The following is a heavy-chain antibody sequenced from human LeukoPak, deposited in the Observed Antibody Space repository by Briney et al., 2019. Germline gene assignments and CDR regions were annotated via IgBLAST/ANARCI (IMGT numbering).Heavy chain of an antibody. D-gene: IGHD3-10*01. CDR1: GFTFSSYA. J-gene: IGHJ6*03. CDR3: AKAPKGSGSYYYYYYMDV. Sequence: QAGGSLRLSCAASGFTFSSYAMSWVRQAPGKGLEWVSAISGSGGSTYYADSVKGRFTISRDNSKNTLYLQMNSLRAEDTAVYYCAKAPKGSGSYYYYYYMDVWGKGTTVTVSS. V-gene: IGHV3-23*01. CDR2: ISGSGGST.